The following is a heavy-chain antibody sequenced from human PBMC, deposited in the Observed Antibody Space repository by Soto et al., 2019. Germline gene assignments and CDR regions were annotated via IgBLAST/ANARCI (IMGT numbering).Heavy chain of an antibody. V-gene: IGHV3-30*18. Sequence: GGSLRLSCAASGFTFSSYGMHWVRQAPGKGLEWVAVISYDGSNKYYADSVKGRFTISRDNSKNTLYLQMNSLRAEDTAVYYCAKVGELLGYCSSTSCPLGYWGQGTLVTVSS. D-gene: IGHD2-2*01. CDR2: ISYDGSNK. CDR1: GFTFSSYG. CDR3: AKVGELLGYCSSTSCPLGY. J-gene: IGHJ4*02.